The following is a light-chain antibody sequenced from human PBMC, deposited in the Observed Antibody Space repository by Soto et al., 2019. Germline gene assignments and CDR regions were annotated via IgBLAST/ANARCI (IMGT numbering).Light chain of an antibody. J-gene: IGKJ1*01. Sequence: IVLTQSPGTLSLSPGERATLSCRASQSVSSNNLVWYQQKPGQAPRLLIHGASNRATGIPDRISCSGSGTDFTLTISRLEPEDFAVYYCQQYGNSLWTFGQGTKVEIK. CDR3: QQYGNSLWT. CDR2: GAS. CDR1: QSVSSNN. V-gene: IGKV3-20*01.